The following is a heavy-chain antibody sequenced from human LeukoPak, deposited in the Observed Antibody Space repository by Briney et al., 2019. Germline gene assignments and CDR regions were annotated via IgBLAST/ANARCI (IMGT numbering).Heavy chain of an antibody. V-gene: IGHV6-1*01. D-gene: IGHD6-13*01. CDR1: GDSVSSNSAA. J-gene: IGHJ4*02. Sequence: PSQTLSLTCAISGDSVSSNSAAWNWIRQSPSRGLEWLGRTYYNSNWYIDYAVSVKSRITINPDTSKNQFSLQLNSVTPEDTAVYYCARAGYSSTCFDYWGQGTLVSVSS. CDR3: ARAGYSSTCFDY. CDR2: TYYNSNWYI.